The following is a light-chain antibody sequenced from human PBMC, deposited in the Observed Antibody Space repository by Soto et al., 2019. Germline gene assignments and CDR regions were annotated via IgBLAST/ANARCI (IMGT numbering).Light chain of an antibody. V-gene: IGLV2-23*02. CDR1: SSDVGSYDL. CDR2: EVS. CDR3: SSDAGGSTYVV. J-gene: IGLJ2*01. Sequence: QSALTQPASVSGSPGQSITISCTGTSSDVGSYDLVSWYQQHPDKAPKLLIYEVSKRPSGVSNRFPGSKSGNTASLTISGLQAEDESDYNCSSDAGGSTYVVFGGGTKLTVL.